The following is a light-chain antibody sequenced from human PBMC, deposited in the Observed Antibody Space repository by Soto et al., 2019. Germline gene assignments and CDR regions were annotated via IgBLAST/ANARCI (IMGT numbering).Light chain of an antibody. J-gene: IGKJ3*01. CDR3: QQLFMYPPT. CDR2: AAS. V-gene: IGKV1-8*01. CDR1: QGISSY. Sequence: AIRMTQSPSSFSASTGDRLTIPCPASQGISSYLAWYQQKPGKAPKLLIYAASTLQSGVPSRFSGSGSGTDFTLTISCLQSEDFATYYCQQLFMYPPTFGPGTKVDIK.